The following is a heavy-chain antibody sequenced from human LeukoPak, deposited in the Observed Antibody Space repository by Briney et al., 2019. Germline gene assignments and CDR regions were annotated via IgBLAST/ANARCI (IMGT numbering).Heavy chain of an antibody. V-gene: IGHV1-69*01. Sequence: ASVKVSCKASGGTFSSYSISWVRQAPGQGLEWMGGLIPIFGTANYAQKFQGRVTITADESTRTAYMELRRLRSGDTPVYYCARGAPYDSMGGFYPCGQGTLVTVSS. CDR2: LIPIFGTA. D-gene: IGHD3-10*01. CDR3: ARGAPYDSMGGFYP. CDR1: GGTFSSYS. J-gene: IGHJ5*02.